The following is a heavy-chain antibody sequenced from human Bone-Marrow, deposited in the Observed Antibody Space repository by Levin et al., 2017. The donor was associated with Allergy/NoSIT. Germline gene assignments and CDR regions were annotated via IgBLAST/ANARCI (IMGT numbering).Heavy chain of an antibody. CDR2: MYYTGST. CDR3: ASVPLVFGELNCFDA. CDR1: GGSISSRSYH. V-gene: IGHV4-39*01. D-gene: IGHD3-10*01. J-gene: IGHJ5*02. Sequence: SETLSLTCTVSGGSISSRSYHWGWIRQSPGKGLEWIGSMYYTGSTYYNPSLKSRVTLSVDTSKNQFSLRLNSVTAADTAVYYCASVPLVFGELNCFDAWGQGTLVIVSS.